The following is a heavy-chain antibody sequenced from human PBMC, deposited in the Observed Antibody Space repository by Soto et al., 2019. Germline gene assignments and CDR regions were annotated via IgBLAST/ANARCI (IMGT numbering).Heavy chain of an antibody. CDR1: GGTFSSYA. D-gene: IGHD2-2*01. CDR2: IIPISETT. V-gene: IGHV1-69*01. CDR3: ARSQGSSTSLEIYYYYSYGMDV. J-gene: IGHJ6*02. Sequence: QVQLVQSGAEVKKPGSSVKVSCKASGGTFSSYAISWVRQAPGQGLKWMGGIIPISETTNYGQKFQGRVTITADESKSTAYMEGSRVRSEDAAVYYCARSQGSSTSLEIYYYYSYGMDVWGQGTTVTVSS.